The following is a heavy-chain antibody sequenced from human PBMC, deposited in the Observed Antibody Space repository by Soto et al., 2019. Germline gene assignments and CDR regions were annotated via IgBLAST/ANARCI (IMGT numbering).Heavy chain of an antibody. J-gene: IGHJ5*02. CDR3: VRDGTKTLRDWFDP. V-gene: IGHV4-4*07. D-gene: IGHD1-1*01. CDR2: IYATGTT. CDR1: GASISGFY. Sequence: SETLSLTCTVSGASISGFYWSWIRKSAGKGLEWIGRIYATGTTDYNPSLKSRVMMSVDTSKKQFYLKLRSVTAADTAVYYCVRDGTKTLRDWFDPWGQGISVTVSS.